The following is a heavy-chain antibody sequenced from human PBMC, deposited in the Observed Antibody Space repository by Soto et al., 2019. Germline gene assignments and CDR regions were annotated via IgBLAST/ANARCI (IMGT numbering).Heavy chain of an antibody. D-gene: IGHD2-15*01. CDR1: GGSISHYY. V-gene: IGHV4-59*01. CDR2: IYYSGST. Sequence: SETLSLTCTVSGGSISHYYWNWIRQSPGKGLEWIGYIYYSGSTTYNPSLKSRLTMSVDTSKNQFSLNLNSVTAADTAVYYCARGEYCSPSSCYLSAFDYWGQGTLVT. J-gene: IGHJ4*02. CDR3: ARGEYCSPSSCYLSAFDY.